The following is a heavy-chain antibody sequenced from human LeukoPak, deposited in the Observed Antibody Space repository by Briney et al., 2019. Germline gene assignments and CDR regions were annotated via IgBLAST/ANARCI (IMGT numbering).Heavy chain of an antibody. V-gene: IGHV3-23*01. CDR1: GFTFSSYS. J-gene: IGHJ4*02. CDR3: AKRGNHFEFDF. CDR2: ISGDGDGT. Sequence: GGSLRLSCAASGFTFSSYSMNWVRQAPGKGLEWVSIISGDGDGTYYADSVRGRFTISRDNSKNTLYLQMNNLRADDTAVYYCAKRGNHFEFDFWGQGTLVTVSS.